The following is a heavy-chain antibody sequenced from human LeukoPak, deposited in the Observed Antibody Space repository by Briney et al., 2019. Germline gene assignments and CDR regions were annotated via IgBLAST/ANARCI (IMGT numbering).Heavy chain of an antibody. CDR2: IYSGGNT. CDR3: ARRAGEYSHPYDY. D-gene: IGHD4-17*01. CDR1: AFIVSINS. V-gene: IGHV3-53*01. J-gene: IGHJ4*02. Sequence: PGGSLRLSCTVPAFIVSINSMSWVRQATGKGLEWVSFIYSGGNTHYSDSVKGRFTISRDNSKNTLYLHMNSLRAEDTAVYYCARRAGEYSHPYDYWGQGTLVTVSS.